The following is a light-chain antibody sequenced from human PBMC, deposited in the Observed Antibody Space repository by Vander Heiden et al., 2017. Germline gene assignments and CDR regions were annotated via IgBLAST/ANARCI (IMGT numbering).Light chain of an antibody. CDR2: GNS. Sequence: QSVLTQPPSVSGAPGPRVTISCTGSSSNIGAGYDVHWYQQLPGTAPKLLIYGNSNRPSGVPDRFSGSKSGTSASLASTGLQAEDEADYYCQSYDSSLSAVVFGGGTKLTVL. V-gene: IGLV1-40*01. CDR1: SSNIGAGYD. J-gene: IGLJ2*01. CDR3: QSYDSSLSAVV.